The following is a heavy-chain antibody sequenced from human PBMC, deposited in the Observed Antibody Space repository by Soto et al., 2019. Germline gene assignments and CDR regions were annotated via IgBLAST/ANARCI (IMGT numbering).Heavy chain of an antibody. CDR3: AKGGGTEGHWYFDL. D-gene: IGHD6-25*01. CDR2: ISPSSGTK. CDR1: GFSFSSDV. V-gene: IGHV3-30*18. J-gene: IGHJ2*01. Sequence: QVQLVQSGGGVVQPGRSLGLSCAASGFSFSSDVMHWVRQPPGRGLEWVAVISPSSGTKIYADSVKGRFTISRDNTRSTLYLQMDSLGFEDTAVYYCAKGGGTEGHWYFDLWGRGTLVTVSS.